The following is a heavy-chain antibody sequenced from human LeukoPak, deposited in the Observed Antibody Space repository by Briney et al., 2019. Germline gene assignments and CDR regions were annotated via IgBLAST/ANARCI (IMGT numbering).Heavy chain of an antibody. CDR3: AKVAGSSIYNWFDP. D-gene: IGHD6-13*01. V-gene: IGHV3-23*01. J-gene: IGHJ5*02. Sequence: GGSLRLSCAASGFTFSSYAMGWVRQAPGKGLEWVSAFSGSGGNTYYADSVKGRFTISRDNSKNTLYLQMNSLRAEDTAVYYCAKVAGSSIYNWFDPWGQGTLVTVSA. CDR2: FSGSGGNT. CDR1: GFTFSSYA.